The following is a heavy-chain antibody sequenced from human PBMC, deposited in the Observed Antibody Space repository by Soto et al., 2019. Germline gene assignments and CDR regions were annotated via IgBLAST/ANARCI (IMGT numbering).Heavy chain of an antibody. CDR2: IYYSGST. Sequence: SETLSLTCTVSGGSISSGGYYWSWIRQHPGKGLEWIGYIYYSGSTYYNPSLKSRVTISVDTSKNQFSLKLSSVTAADTAVYYCARSHIWVRGVISNFDSWGQGTLVTVSS. J-gene: IGHJ4*02. D-gene: IGHD3-10*01. V-gene: IGHV4-31*03. CDR3: ARSHIWVRGVISNFDS. CDR1: GGSISSGGYY.